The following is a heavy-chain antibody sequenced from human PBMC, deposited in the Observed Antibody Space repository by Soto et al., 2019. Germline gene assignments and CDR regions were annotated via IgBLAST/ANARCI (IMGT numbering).Heavy chain of an antibody. CDR1: GFTFSSYG. D-gene: IGHD2-2*01. V-gene: IGHV3-30*03. J-gene: IGHJ5*02. CDR3: ASSYQPTASFWFDP. Sequence: PGGSLRLSCAASGFTFSSYGMHWVRQAPGKGLEWVAVISYDGSNKYYADSVKGRFTISRDNSKNTLYLQMNSLKASDTAMYYCASSYQPTASFWFDPWGQGTLVTVSS. CDR2: ISYDGSNK.